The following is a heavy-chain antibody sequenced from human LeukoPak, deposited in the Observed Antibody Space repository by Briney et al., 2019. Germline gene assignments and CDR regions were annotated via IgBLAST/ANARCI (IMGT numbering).Heavy chain of an antibody. V-gene: IGHV3-7*01. D-gene: IGHD3-22*01. J-gene: IGHJ5*02. CDR2: VKQDGSEQ. Sequence: GGSLRLSCVGSGFSFSNYWMSWVRQAPGKGLEWVANVKQDGSEQYYVDSVKGRFTISRDNAKNSLYLQMNSLRAEDTAVYYCARGSGYNWPWGQGTLVTVSS. CDR3: ARGSGYNWP. CDR1: GFSFSNYW.